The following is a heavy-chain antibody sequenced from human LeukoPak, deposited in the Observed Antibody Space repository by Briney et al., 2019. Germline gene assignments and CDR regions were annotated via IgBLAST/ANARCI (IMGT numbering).Heavy chain of an antibody. V-gene: IGHV4-31*03. J-gene: IGHJ4*02. CDR1: GGSISSGGYY. D-gene: IGHD3-9*01. CDR3: ARAPRGDIYRYYFDY. Sequence: PSQTLSLTCTVSGGSISSGGYYWSWIRQHPGKGLEWIGYIYYSGSTYYNPSLKSRVTISVDTSKNQFSLKLSSMTAADTAVYYCARAPRGDIYRYYFDYWGQGTLVTVSS. CDR2: IYYSGST.